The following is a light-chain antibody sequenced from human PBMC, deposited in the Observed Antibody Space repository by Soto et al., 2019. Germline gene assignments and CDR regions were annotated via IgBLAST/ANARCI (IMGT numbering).Light chain of an antibody. CDR3: QSCDSSLSASGV. V-gene: IGLV1-40*01. CDR2: RNT. J-gene: IGLJ1*01. Sequence: QSALTQPPSVSGAPGQRVTISCTGSSSKIGAGYDVHWYQQLPGTAPKLLIYRNTNRPSGVPDRFSGSKSGTSASLAITGLQAEDEADYYCQSCDSSLSASGVFGTAKKVTV. CDR1: SSKIGAGYD.